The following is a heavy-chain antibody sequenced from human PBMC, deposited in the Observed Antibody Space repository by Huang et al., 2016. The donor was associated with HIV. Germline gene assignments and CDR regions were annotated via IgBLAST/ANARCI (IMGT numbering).Heavy chain of an antibody. CDR2: ISNEGSTK. CDR3: ARSEPSRYYFDY. V-gene: IGHV3-30-3*01. J-gene: IGHJ4*02. CDR1: GFTFSNYA. Sequence: QVQLVESGGGVVQPGTSLRLSCAASGFTFSNYAMNWVRQAPGKGVEWVEVISNEGSTKYYADSVKGRFTISRDNSKNTVYLQMNSLRAEDTAVYYCARSEPSRYYFDYWGQGTLVTVSS.